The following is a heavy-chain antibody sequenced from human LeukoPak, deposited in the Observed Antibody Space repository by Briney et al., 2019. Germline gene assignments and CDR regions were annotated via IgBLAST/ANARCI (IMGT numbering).Heavy chain of an antibody. D-gene: IGHD5-24*01. V-gene: IGHV3-23*01. J-gene: IGHJ3*01. CDR1: GFTFSSYS. Sequence: GGSLRLSCAASGFTFSSYSMAWVRQAPGMGLEWVSVISSSGNNAYYADSVKGRFTISRDNSKNTLSLQMNSLRVEDTAIYYCAKDIQLSTWGLGTRVTVSS. CDR2: ISSSGNNA. CDR3: AKDIQLST.